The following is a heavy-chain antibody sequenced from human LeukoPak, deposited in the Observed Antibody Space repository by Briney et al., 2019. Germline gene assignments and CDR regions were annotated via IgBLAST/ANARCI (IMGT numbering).Heavy chain of an antibody. D-gene: IGHD5-18*01. CDR1: GGSFSGYY. CDR3: ARDAFRGYSYGRNYYYYYYMDV. J-gene: IGHJ6*03. V-gene: IGHV4-34*01. Sequence: SETLSLTCAVYGGSFSGYYWSWIRQPPGKGLEWIGEINHSGSTNYNPSLKSRVTISVDTSKNQFSLKLSSVTAADTAVYYCARDAFRGYSYGRNYYYYYYMDVWGKGTTVTVSS. CDR2: INHSGST.